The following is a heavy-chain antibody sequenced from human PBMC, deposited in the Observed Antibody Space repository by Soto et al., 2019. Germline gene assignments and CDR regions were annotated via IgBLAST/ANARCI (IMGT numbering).Heavy chain of an antibody. CDR2: ISAYHGNT. Sequence: QVQLVQSGAEVKKPGASVKVSCKASGYTFTSYGISWVRQAPGQGLEWMGWISAYHGNTNYAQKLKGRVTMTTDTSTSTGYMELRSLRSDDTAVYYCERGPYCSGGSCYSNFDCWGQGALVTVSS. CDR1: GYTFTSYG. CDR3: ERGPYCSGGSCYSNFDC. V-gene: IGHV1-18*01. D-gene: IGHD2-15*01. J-gene: IGHJ4*02.